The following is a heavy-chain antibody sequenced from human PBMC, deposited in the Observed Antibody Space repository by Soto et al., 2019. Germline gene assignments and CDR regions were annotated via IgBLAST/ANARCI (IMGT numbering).Heavy chain of an antibody. CDR1: GFTFGDYY. CDR2: ISSSSSYT. J-gene: IGHJ4*02. Sequence: GGSLRLSCAASGFTFGDYYMSWIRQAPGKGLEWVSYISSSSSYTNYADSVKGRFTISRDNAKNSLYLQMNSLRAEDTAVYYCARANGIAARLPVDYWGQGTLVTVSS. D-gene: IGHD6-6*01. V-gene: IGHV3-11*06. CDR3: ARANGIAARLPVDY.